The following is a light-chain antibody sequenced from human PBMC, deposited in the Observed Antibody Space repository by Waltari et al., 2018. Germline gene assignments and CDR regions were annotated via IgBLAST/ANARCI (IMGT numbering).Light chain of an antibody. CDR1: SNDLGTYNL. CDR2: EGT. CDR3: CSYAGSTTFLYV. V-gene: IGLV2-23*01. J-gene: IGLJ1*01. Sequence: QSALTQPASVSGSPGQSITISCTGSSNDLGTYNLVSWYQQHPGKAPKLMIYEGTERPSGVCNRFSGSKSGNAASLTISGLQAEDEADYYCCSYAGSTTFLYVFGTGTKVTVL.